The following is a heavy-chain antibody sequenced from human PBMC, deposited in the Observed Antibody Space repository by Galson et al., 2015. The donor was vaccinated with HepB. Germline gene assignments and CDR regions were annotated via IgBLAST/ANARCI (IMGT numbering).Heavy chain of an antibody. J-gene: IGHJ4*02. V-gene: IGHV1-18*01. Sequence: SVKVSCKASGYTFTSYGISWVRQAPGQGLEWMGWISAYNGNTNYAQKLQGRVTMTTDTSTSTAYMELRSLRSDDTAVYYCARDTEITIKKGGVDYWGQGTLVTVSS. CDR3: ARDTEITIKKGGVDY. D-gene: IGHD3-9*01. CDR1: GYTFTSYG. CDR2: ISAYNGNT.